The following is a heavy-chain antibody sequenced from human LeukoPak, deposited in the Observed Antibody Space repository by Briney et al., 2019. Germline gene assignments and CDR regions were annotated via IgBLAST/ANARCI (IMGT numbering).Heavy chain of an antibody. CDR1: GFTFSSYA. D-gene: IGHD3-22*01. V-gene: IGHV3-23*01. CDR3: AKTGTESPFSGYYQYYYYYYGMDV. CDR2: ISGSGGST. Sequence: GGSLRLSCAASGFTFSSYAMSWVRQAPGKGLEWVSAISGSGGSTYYADSVKGRFTISRDNSKNTLYLQMNSLRAEDTAVYYCAKTGTESPFSGYYQYYYYYYGMDVWGQGTTVTVSS. J-gene: IGHJ6*02.